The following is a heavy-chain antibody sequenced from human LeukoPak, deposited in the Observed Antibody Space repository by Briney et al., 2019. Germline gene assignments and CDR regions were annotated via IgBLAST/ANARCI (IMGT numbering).Heavy chain of an antibody. D-gene: IGHD2-15*01. CDR2: IYYSGST. CDR1: GGSISSYY. V-gene: IGHV4-59*01. J-gene: IGHJ4*02. CDR3: ARGGGSLNN. Sequence: SETLSLTCTVSGGSISSYYWSWIRQPPGKGLEWIGYIYYSGSTNYNPSPKSRVTISVDTSKNQFSLKLSSVTAADTAVYYCARGGGSLNNWGQGTLVTVSS.